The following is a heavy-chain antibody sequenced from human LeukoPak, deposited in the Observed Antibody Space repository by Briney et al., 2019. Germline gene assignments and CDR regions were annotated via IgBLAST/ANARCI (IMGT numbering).Heavy chain of an antibody. Sequence: GESLKISCKGSGYIFTSYWIGWVRQLPGKGLEWMGIIYPGDSDTRYSPSFQGQVTISADKAIRTAYLQWSSLKASDTAMYYCARQKYSSSWYVWFDPWGQGTLVTVSS. V-gene: IGHV5-51*01. CDR1: GYIFTSYW. D-gene: IGHD6-13*01. CDR2: IYPGDSDT. CDR3: ARQKYSSSWYVWFDP. J-gene: IGHJ5*02.